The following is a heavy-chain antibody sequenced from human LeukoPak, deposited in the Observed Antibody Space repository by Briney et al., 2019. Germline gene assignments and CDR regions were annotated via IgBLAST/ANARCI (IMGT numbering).Heavy chain of an antibody. CDR1: GYTFTSYG. J-gene: IGHJ6*02. CDR3: ARDPIAVAGTGYYYDMDV. CDR2: ISAYNGNT. V-gene: IGHV1-18*01. D-gene: IGHD6-19*01. Sequence: ASAKVSCKASGYTFTSYGISWVRQAPGQGLEWMGWISAYNGNTNYAQKLQGRVTMTTDTSTSTAYMELRSLRSDDTAVYYCARDPIAVAGTGYYYDMDVWGQGTTVTVSS.